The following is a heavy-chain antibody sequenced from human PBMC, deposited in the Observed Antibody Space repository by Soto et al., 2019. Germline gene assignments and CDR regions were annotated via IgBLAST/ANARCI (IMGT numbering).Heavy chain of an antibody. V-gene: IGHV4-59*08. CDR3: ARGHYDFWSGYFATIDY. CDR1: GGSISNYY. D-gene: IGHD3-3*01. J-gene: IGHJ4*02. Sequence: SETLSLTCSVSGGSISNYYWSWIRQRPGKGLEWIGYIHYSGSTKYNPSLKSRVTISADTSKNQFSLKLSSVTAADTAVYYCARGHYDFWSGYFATIDYWGQGTLVTVSS. CDR2: IHYSGST.